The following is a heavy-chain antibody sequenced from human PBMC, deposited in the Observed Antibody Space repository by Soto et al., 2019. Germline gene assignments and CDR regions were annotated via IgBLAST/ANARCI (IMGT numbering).Heavy chain of an antibody. CDR3: ARQRDIVATSGHLRFDI. CDR1: GGSISSSSYY. CDR2: IYYSGST. J-gene: IGHJ3*02. V-gene: IGHV4-39*01. D-gene: IGHD5-12*01. Sequence: QLQLQESGPGLVKPSETLSLTCTVSGGSISSSSYYWGWIRQPPGKGLEWIGSIYYSGSTYYNPSLKSRVTISVDTSKNQFSLKLSSVTAADTAVYYCARQRDIVATSGHLRFDIWGQGTMVTVSS.